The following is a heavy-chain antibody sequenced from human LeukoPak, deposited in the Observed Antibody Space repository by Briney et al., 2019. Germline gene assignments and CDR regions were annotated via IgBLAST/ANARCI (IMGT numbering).Heavy chain of an antibody. CDR1: GFAFNNYW. J-gene: IGHJ4*02. Sequence: GGSLRLSCVASGFAFNNYWMSWVRQAPGKGLEWVSIVSGTVNTYYADSVKGRFTISRDNSKSTLYLQMNSLRAEDTAVYYCAKLGTYYGSGSYIDYWGQGTLVTVSS. CDR2: VSGTVNT. V-gene: IGHV3-23*01. D-gene: IGHD3-10*01. CDR3: AKLGTYYGSGSYIDY.